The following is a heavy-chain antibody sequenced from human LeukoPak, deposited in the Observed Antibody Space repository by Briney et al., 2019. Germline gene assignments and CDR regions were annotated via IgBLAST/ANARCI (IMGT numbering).Heavy chain of an antibody. CDR3: AKMYYDSSGHFDY. Sequence: GGSLRLSCAASGFTFSSYAMSWVRQAPGKGLEWVSASSGSGGSTYNADSVKGRFTISRDNSKNTLYQQMNSLRAEDTAVYYCAKMYYDSSGHFDYWGQGTLVTVSS. CDR2: SSGSGGST. V-gene: IGHV3-23*01. CDR1: GFTFSSYA. J-gene: IGHJ4*02. D-gene: IGHD3-22*01.